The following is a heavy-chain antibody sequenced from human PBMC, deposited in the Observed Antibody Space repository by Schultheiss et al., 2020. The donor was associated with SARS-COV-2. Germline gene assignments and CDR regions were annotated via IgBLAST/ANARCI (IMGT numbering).Heavy chain of an antibody. Sequence: GGSLRLSCAASGFIFSSYSMNWVRQAPGKGLEWVAVIWYDGSNKYYADSVKGRFTISRDNAKNSLYLQMNSLRAEDTAVYYCVKGLQWLRFGYWGQGTLVTVSS. CDR2: IWYDGSNK. CDR3: VKGLQWLRFGY. J-gene: IGHJ4*02. CDR1: GFIFSSYS. V-gene: IGHV3-33*03. D-gene: IGHD5-12*01.